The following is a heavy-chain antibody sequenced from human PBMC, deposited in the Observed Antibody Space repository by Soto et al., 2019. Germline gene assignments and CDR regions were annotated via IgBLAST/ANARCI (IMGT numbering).Heavy chain of an antibody. Sequence: GASVKVSCKASGYTFTSYGISWVRQAPGQGLEWMGWISAYNGNTNYAQKLQGRVTMTTDTSTSTAYMELRSLRSDDTAVYYFAIGSFRRRYFGADHYYYYYMDVWGKGTTVTVS. CDR3: AIGSFRRRYFGADHYYYYYMDV. D-gene: IGHD3-9*01. CDR1: GYTFTSYG. CDR2: ISAYNGNT. J-gene: IGHJ6*03. V-gene: IGHV1-18*01.